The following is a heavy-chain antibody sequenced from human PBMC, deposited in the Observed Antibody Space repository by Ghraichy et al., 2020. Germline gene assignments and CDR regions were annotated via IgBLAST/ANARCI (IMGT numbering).Heavy chain of an antibody. CDR2: ISSSGSTI. J-gene: IGHJ4*02. V-gene: IGHV3-48*03. CDR1: GFTFSSYE. CDR3: ARTVNSYGYEIDY. D-gene: IGHD5-18*01. Sequence: GGSLRLSCAASGFTFSSYEMNWVRQAPGKGLEWVSYISSSGSTIYYADSVKGRFTISRDNAKNSLYLQMNSLRAEDTAVYYCARTVNSYGYEIDYWGQGTLVTVSS.